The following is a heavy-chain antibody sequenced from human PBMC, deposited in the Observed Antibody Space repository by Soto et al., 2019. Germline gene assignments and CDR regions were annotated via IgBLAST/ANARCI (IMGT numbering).Heavy chain of an antibody. CDR2: IYYSGST. CDR1: GGSVSSYY. J-gene: IGHJ5*02. D-gene: IGHD5-18*01. CDR3: ARDSYSYGSFDP. V-gene: IGHV4-59*02. Sequence: XGTLSLSFTVSGGSVSSYYWSWIRQPPGKGLEWIGYIYYSGSTNYNPSLKSRVTISVDTSKNQFSLKLSSVTAADTAVYYCARDSYSYGSFDPWGHGTLVTVSS.